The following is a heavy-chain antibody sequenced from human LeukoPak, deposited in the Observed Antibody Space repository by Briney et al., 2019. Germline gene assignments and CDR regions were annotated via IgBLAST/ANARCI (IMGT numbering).Heavy chain of an antibody. CDR3: ARDRGQQLVRRVNWFDP. J-gene: IGHJ5*02. CDR2: INPNSGGT. V-gene: IGHV1-2*06. CDR1: GYTFTGYY. Sequence: ASVKVSCKASGYTFTGYYMHWVRQAPGQGLEWMGRINPNSGGTNYAQKFQGRVTMTRDTSISTAYMELSRLRSDDTAVYYCARDRGQQLVRRVNWFDPWGQGTLVTVSS. D-gene: IGHD6-13*01.